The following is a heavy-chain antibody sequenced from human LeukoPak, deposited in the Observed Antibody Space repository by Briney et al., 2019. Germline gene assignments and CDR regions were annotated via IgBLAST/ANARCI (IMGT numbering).Heavy chain of an antibody. CDR2: IYSRVT. V-gene: IGHV4-4*07. Sequence: SGTLSLTCTVSGGSISNYYLSWIRQPAGKGLEWIGRIYSRVTTYNPSLKSRVTMSADTSRNHVSLTLNSVTAADMAVYYCARDSGTTGEVKFDPWGQGTLVTVSS. CDR1: GGSISNYY. J-gene: IGHJ5*02. D-gene: IGHD3-10*01. CDR3: ARDSGTTGEVKFDP.